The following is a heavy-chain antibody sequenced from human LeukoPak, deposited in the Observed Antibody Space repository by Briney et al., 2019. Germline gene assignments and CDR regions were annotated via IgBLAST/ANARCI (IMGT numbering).Heavy chain of an antibody. CDR1: GGSISSGSYY. J-gene: IGHJ5*02. Sequence: PSQTLSLTCTVSGGSISSGSYYWSWIRQPAGKGLEWIGRIYTSGSTNYNPSLKSRVTISVDTSKNQFSLKLSSVTAADTAVYYCARDLGLRGYSYGPPIPGFDPWGQGTLVTVSS. D-gene: IGHD5-18*01. CDR3: ARDLGLRGYSYGPPIPGFDP. CDR2: IYTSGST. V-gene: IGHV4-61*02.